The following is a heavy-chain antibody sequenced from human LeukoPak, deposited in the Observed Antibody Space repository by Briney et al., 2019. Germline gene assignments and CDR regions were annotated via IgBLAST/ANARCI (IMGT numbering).Heavy chain of an antibody. CDR1: GYSFTRYW. D-gene: IGHD5-18*01. CDR2: IYPGDSDA. J-gene: IGHJ3*02. CDR3: ASEGRGYSYSYAFDI. Sequence: KGGESLKISCKGSGYSFTRYWIGWVRQMPGKGLEWMGIIYPGDSDARYSPSFQGQVTISADKSISTAYLQWSSLKASDTAMYYCASEGRGYSYSYAFDIWGQGTMVTVSS. V-gene: IGHV5-51*01.